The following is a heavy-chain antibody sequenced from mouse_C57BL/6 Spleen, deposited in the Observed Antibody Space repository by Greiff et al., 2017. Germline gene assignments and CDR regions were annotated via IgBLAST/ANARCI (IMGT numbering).Heavy chain of an antibody. J-gene: IGHJ2*01. V-gene: IGHV1-15*01. CDR2: IDPETGGT. CDR1: GYTFTDYE. CDR3: TGWSLLLRPSYFGY. Sequence: QVQLQQSGAELVRPGASVTLSCKASGYTFTDYEMHWVKQTPVHGLEWIGAIDPETGGTAYNQKFKGKAILTADKSSSTAYMELRSLTSEDSAVYYCTGWSLLLRPSYFGYWGQGTTLTVSS. D-gene: IGHD1-1*01.